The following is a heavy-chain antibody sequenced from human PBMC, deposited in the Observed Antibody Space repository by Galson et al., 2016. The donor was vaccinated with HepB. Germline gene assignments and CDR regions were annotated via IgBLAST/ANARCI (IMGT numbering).Heavy chain of an antibody. J-gene: IGHJ4*02. Sequence: SETLSLTCVVYGGSFSGYSWSWIRQPPGKGLEWIGKIHDSGSTNYNPSLKSRVTISVDTSKNQFSLKLSSVTAADTAVYFCARGDSTGWYRFDSWGQGTLVTVSS. CDR2: IHDSGST. CDR3: ARGDSTGWYRFDS. D-gene: IGHD6-19*01. V-gene: IGHV4-34*01. CDR1: GGSFSGYS.